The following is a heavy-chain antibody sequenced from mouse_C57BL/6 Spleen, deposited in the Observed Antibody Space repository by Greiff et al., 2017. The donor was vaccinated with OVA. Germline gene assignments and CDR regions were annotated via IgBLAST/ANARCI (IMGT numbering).Heavy chain of an antibody. CDR1: GYTFTSYG. CDR3: ARGRLYYGSSYNYAMDY. CDR2: IYPRSGNT. J-gene: IGHJ4*01. Sequence: QVQLKESGAELARPGASVKLSCKASGYTFTSYGISWVKQRTGQGLEWIGEIYPRSGNTYYNEKFKGKATLTADKSSSTAYMELRSLTSEDSAVYFCARGRLYYGSSYNYAMDYWGQGTSVTVSS. V-gene: IGHV1-81*01. D-gene: IGHD1-1*01.